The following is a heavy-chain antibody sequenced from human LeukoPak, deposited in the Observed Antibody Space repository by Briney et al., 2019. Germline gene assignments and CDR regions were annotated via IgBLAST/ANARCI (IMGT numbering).Heavy chain of an antibody. Sequence: RGSLRLSCAASGFTFSSSAVSWVRQAPGKGREWVSVIYSGGSTYYADPVKGRFTISRDNPKNTLYLQMNSLRAQDTAVYYCARWDCSGGSCYYFDYWGQGTLVTVSS. V-gene: IGHV3-53*01. CDR3: ARWDCSGGSCYYFDY. J-gene: IGHJ4*02. CDR1: GFTFSSSA. D-gene: IGHD2-15*01. CDR2: IYSGGST.